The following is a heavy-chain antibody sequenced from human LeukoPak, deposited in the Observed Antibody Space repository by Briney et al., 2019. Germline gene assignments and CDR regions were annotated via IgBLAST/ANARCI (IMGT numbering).Heavy chain of an antibody. Sequence: ASVKVSCKASGGTFNSYVISWVRQAPGQGLEWMGWINTNTGNPTYAQGFTGRFVFSLDTSVSTAYLQISSLKAEDTAVYYCARAREGSGRNWFDPWGQGTLVTVSS. D-gene: IGHD3-10*01. CDR3: ARAREGSGRNWFDP. J-gene: IGHJ5*02. V-gene: IGHV7-4-1*02. CDR2: INTNTGNP. CDR1: GGTFNSYV.